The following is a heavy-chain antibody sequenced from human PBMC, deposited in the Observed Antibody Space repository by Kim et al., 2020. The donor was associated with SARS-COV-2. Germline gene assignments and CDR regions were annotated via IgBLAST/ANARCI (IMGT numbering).Heavy chain of an antibody. V-gene: IGHV1-18*01. Sequence: NGNTNYAQKLQGRVTLTTDTSTSTAYMELRSLRSDDTAVYYCASGKFEDYWGQGTLVTVSS. CDR3: ASGKFEDY. D-gene: IGHD2-15*01. CDR2: NGNT. J-gene: IGHJ4*02.